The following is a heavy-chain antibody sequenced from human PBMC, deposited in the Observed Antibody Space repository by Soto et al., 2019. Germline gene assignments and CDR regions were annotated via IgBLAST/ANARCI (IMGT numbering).Heavy chain of an antibody. V-gene: IGHV1-69*06. CDR3: ARGPRYGDWEGDYYYGMDV. J-gene: IGHJ6*02. CDR2: IIPIFGTA. CDR1: GGTFSSYA. Sequence: QVQLVQSGAEVKKPGSSVKVSCKASGGTFSSYAISWVRQAPGQGLEWMGGIIPIFGTANYAQKFQGRVTITADNSTSTAYMELSSLRSEDTAVYYCARGPRYGDWEGDYYYGMDVWGQGTTVTVSS. D-gene: IGHD4-17*01.